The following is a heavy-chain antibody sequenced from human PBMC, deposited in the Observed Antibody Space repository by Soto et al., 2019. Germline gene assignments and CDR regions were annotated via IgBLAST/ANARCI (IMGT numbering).Heavy chain of an antibody. Sequence: QVQLVQSGTEVKKPGSSVKVSCKASGDTFSFYTINWVRRAPGLGLEWVGRINPIVSMSNYAQKFQGRVSMTGDKSTSTAYMELRSLRSDDTAMYFCAASYGSGYRAFDYWGQGALVIVSS. CDR2: INPIVSMS. V-gene: IGHV1-69*02. CDR1: GDTFSFYT. D-gene: IGHD3-10*01. CDR3: AASYGSGYRAFDY. J-gene: IGHJ4*02.